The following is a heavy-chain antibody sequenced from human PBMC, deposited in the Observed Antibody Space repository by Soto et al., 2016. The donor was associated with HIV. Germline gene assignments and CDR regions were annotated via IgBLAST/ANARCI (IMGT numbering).Heavy chain of an antibody. V-gene: IGHV4-39*02. CDR2: IYYSGST. J-gene: IGHJ4*02. Sequence: QLQLQESGPGLVKPSETLSLTCTVSGGSITSSSYYWGWIRQPPGKGLEWIGTIYYSGSTYYKPSLKSRVTISVDTSKNHFSLKLKSVTAADTAVYYCVRRGTVTYIPEYWGQGTLVTVSS. D-gene: IGHD4-17*01. CDR3: VRRGTVTYIPEY. CDR1: GGSITSSSYY.